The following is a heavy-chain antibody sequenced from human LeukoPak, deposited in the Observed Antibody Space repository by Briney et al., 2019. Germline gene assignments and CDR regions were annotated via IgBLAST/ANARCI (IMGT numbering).Heavy chain of an antibody. Sequence: PSETLSLTCTVSGGSISTYYWSWIRQPPGKGPEWIGYIYYSGSTNYNPSLKSRVTISVDTSKNQFSLRLSSVTAADTAVYYCARMPREWEGATEFDYWGQGTLVAVSS. CDR2: IYYSGST. J-gene: IGHJ4*02. CDR1: GGSISTYY. V-gene: IGHV4-59*01. D-gene: IGHD1-26*01. CDR3: ARMPREWEGATEFDY.